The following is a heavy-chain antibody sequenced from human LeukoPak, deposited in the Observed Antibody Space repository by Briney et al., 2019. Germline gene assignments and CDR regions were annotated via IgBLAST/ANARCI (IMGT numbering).Heavy chain of an antibody. J-gene: IGHJ4*02. CDR2: ISSSSRTI. Sequence: GGSLRLSCAASGFTFSSYTMNWVRQAPGKGLEWVSYISSSSRTIYYADSVKGRFTISRDNAKNSLYLQMNSLRAEDTAVYYCATDRAWGGFDYWGLGALVTVSS. CDR1: GFTFSSYT. V-gene: IGHV3-48*04. D-gene: IGHD3-16*01. CDR3: ATDRAWGGFDY.